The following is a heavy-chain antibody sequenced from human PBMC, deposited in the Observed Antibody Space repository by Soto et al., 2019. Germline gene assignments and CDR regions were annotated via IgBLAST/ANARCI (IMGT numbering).Heavy chain of an antibody. D-gene: IGHD2-15*01. Sequence: QVQLVESGGGVVQPGRSLRLSCAASGFTFSSYAMHWVRQAPGKGLEWVAVISDDGSNKYYADSVKGRFTISRDNSKNTLYLQMNSLRAEDTAVYYCAREVVGWSLDYWGQGTLVTVSS. J-gene: IGHJ4*02. V-gene: IGHV3-30-3*01. CDR2: ISDDGSNK. CDR3: AREVVGWSLDY. CDR1: GFTFSSYA.